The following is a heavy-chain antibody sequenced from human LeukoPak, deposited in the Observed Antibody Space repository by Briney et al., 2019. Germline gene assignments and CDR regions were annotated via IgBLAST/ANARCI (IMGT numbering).Heavy chain of an antibody. CDR1: GFTFSSYG. V-gene: IGHV3-30*02. CDR2: IRYDGSNK. J-gene: IGHJ5*02. D-gene: IGHD5-12*01. Sequence: PGGSLRLPCAASGFTFSSYGMHWVRQAPGKGLEWVAFIRYDGSNKYYADSVKGRFTISRDNSKNTLYLQMNSLRAEDTAVYYCAKDGIVATIGPQSWFDPWGQGTLVTVSS. CDR3: AKDGIVATIGPQSWFDP.